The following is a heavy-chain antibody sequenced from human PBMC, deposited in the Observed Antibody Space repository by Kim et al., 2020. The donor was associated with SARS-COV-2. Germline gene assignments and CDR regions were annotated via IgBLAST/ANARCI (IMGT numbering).Heavy chain of an antibody. CDR1: GFTFSSYG. CDR2: ISYDGSNK. D-gene: IGHD1-1*01. CDR3: AKEGGGMEVDY. V-gene: IGHV3-30*18. Sequence: GGSLRLSCVASGFTFSSYGMHWVRQAPGKGLEWVAVISYDGSNKYYADSVKGRFTISRDNSKNTLYLQMNSLRAEDTAVYHCAKEGGGMEVDYWGQGTL. J-gene: IGHJ4*02.